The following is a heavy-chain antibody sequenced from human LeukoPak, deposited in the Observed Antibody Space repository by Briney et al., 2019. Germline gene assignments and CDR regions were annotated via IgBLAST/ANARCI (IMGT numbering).Heavy chain of an antibody. CDR1: GFTFSDYT. V-gene: IGHV3-21*01. CDR2: ISSDSSYI. D-gene: IGHD3-10*02. J-gene: IGHJ4*02. Sequence: GGSLRLSYAASGFTFSDYTMTWVRQAPGKGLEWVASISSDSSYIDYADSVKGRFTISRDNAKNSLFLKTDTLRGDDTGIYYCARDPNVLGITPYYFDFWGQGTLVTVSS. CDR3: ARDPNVLGITPYYFDF.